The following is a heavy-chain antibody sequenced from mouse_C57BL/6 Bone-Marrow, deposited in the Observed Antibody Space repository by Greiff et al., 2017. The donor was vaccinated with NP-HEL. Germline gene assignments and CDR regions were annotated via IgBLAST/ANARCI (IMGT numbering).Heavy chain of an antibody. V-gene: IGHV2-3*01. D-gene: IGHD2-2*01. J-gene: IGHJ4*01. CDR3: AKPGVIPSYYAMDY. CDR1: GFSFTSYG. Sequence: VKLMESGPGLVAPSQSLSITCTVSGFSFTSYGVSWVRQPPGKGLEWLGVIWGDGSTNYHSALISRLSISKDNSKCQVFLKLNSLQTDDTATYYCAKPGVIPSYYAMDYWGQGTSVTVSS. CDR2: IWGDGST.